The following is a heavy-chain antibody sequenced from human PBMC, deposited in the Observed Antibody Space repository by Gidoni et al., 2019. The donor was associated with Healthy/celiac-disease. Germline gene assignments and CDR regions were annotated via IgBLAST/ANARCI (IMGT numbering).Heavy chain of an antibody. V-gene: IGHV4-59*01. J-gene: IGHJ6*02. CDR1: GGSTSSYY. CDR3: ASNPGLYGMDV. CDR2: IYYSGST. Sequence: QVQLQESGPGLVKPSETLSLTCTVSGGSTSSYYWSLLRQPPGKGLEWIGYIYYSGSTNYNPSLKSRVTISVDTSKNQFSLKLSSVTAADTAVYYCASNPGLYGMDVWGQGTTVTVSS.